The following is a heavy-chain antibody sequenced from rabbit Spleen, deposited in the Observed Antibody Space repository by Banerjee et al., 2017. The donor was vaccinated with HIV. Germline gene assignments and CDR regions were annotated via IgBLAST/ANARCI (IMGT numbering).Heavy chain of an antibody. D-gene: IGHD4-1*01. J-gene: IGHJ4*01. CDR2: INTATGKA. CDR1: GFTINSSYY. Sequence: QSLEESGGDLVKPGASLTLTCKASGFTINSSYYMCWVRQAPGKGLEWIACINTATGKAVYASWAKGRFTISKTSSTTVTLQMTSLTAAVTATYFCARDLAGVIGWTFNLWGPGTLVTVS. CDR3: ARDLAGVIGWTFNL. V-gene: IGHV1S40*01.